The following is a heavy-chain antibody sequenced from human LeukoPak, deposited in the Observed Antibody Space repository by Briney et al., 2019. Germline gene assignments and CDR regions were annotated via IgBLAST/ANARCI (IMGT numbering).Heavy chain of an antibody. J-gene: IGHJ3*02. CDR1: GFSLSTSGVG. CDR3: AHRLGHGMMIAAADTDAFDI. CDR2: IYWDDDK. D-gene: IGHD6-13*01. V-gene: IGHV2-5*02. Sequence: SGPTLVNPTQTLTLTCTFSGFSLSTSGVGVGWIRQPPGKALEWLALIYWDDDKRYSPSLKSRLTITKDISKNQVVLTMTNMDPVDTATYYCAHRLGHGMMIAAADTDAFDIWGQGTMVTVSS.